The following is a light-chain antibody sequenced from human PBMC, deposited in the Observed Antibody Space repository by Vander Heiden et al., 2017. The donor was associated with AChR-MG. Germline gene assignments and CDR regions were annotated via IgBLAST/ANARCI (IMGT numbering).Light chain of an antibody. CDR3: MQDLQPPPVYT. CDR2: LGS. V-gene: IGKV2-28*01. Sequence: DIVMTHFLLSLPVTPEEQASISCRSSQSLLHSNGYNYLDWYLQKPGQSPQLLIYLGSNRDSGVPSRFSGSGSGTDFTLKISRVEAEDVAVYYCMQDLQPPPVYTFGQGTKLEIK. J-gene: IGKJ2*01. CDR1: QSLLHSNGYNY.